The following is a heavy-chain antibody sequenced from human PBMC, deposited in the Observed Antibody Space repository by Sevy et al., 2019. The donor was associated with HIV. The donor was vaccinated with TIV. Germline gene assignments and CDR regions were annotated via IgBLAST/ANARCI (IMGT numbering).Heavy chain of an antibody. CDR3: VIFTLSGAKAFDY. J-gene: IGHJ4*02. CDR1: GGSISSYY. D-gene: IGHD6-19*01. Sequence: SETLSLTCTVSGGSISSYYWSWIRQPPGKGLEWIGYIYYSGSTNYNPSLKSRVTISVDTSKNQFSLKLSSVTAADTAVYYCVIFTLSGAKAFDYWGQGTLVTVSS. V-gene: IGHV4-59*13. CDR2: IYYSGST.